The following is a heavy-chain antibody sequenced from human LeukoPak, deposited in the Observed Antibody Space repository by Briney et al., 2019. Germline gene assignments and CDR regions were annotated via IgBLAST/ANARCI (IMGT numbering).Heavy chain of an antibody. CDR1: GGSISSSSYY. CDR3: ARGYYDSSGYSNTFDI. J-gene: IGHJ3*02. Sequence: PSETLSLTCTVSGGSISSSSYYWGWIRQPPGKGLEWIGSIYYSGSTYYNPSLKSRVTISADTSNNQFSLKVTSVTAADTAVYYCARGYYDSSGYSNTFDIWGQGTMVTVSS. D-gene: IGHD3-22*01. CDR2: IYYSGST. V-gene: IGHV4-39*07.